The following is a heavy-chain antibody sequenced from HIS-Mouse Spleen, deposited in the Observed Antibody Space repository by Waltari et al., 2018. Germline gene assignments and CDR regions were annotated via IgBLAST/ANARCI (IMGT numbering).Heavy chain of an antibody. D-gene: IGHD2-21*02. V-gene: IGHV4-39*01. CDR3: ARKRTASGWFDP. Sequence: QLQLQESGPGLVKPSETLSLACTVSGGSISSRSSYWGWIRQPPGKGLEWIGSIYYSGSTYYNPSLKSRVTISVDTSKNQFSLKLSSVTAADTAVYYCARKRTASGWFDPWGQGTLVTVSS. J-gene: IGHJ5*02. CDR1: GGSISSRSSY. CDR2: IYYSGST.